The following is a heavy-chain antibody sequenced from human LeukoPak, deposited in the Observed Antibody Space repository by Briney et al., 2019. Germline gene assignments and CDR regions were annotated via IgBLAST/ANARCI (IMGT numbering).Heavy chain of an antibody. CDR3: ATYRQVMLPFES. Sequence: GGSLRLSCAASGFTFSGSAMHWVRQPPGKGLEWVSSTFQGGGEIHYADSVRGRFTISRDNSRSTLFLQMNSLRGEDTAIYYCATYRQVMLPFESWGQGTLVTVSS. V-gene: IGHV3-23*01. D-gene: IGHD5-18*01. CDR2: TFQGGGEI. CDR1: GFTFSGSA. J-gene: IGHJ4*02.